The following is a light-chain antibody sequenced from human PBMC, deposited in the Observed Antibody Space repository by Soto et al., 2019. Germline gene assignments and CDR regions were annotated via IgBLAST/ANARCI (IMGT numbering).Light chain of an antibody. V-gene: IGKV1-5*03. CDR3: QQWNSYQYT. Sequence: DIQMTQSPSTLSASVGDRVTITCRASQSISSWLAWYQQKQGKAPKLLIYKASSLESGVPSRFSSSGSGTEFTITISSLQPDDFATLCCQQWNSYQYTFAQGIK. CDR1: QSISSW. CDR2: KAS. J-gene: IGKJ2*01.